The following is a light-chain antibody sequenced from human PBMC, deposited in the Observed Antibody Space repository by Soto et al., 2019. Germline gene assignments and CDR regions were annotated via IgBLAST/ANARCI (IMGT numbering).Light chain of an antibody. CDR1: QTISRY. J-gene: IGKJ4*01. CDR2: AAS. V-gene: IGKV1-39*01. Sequence: DIQMTQSPSSLSASVGDRVTMTCRASQTISRYLNWYQHKPGKAPKLLISAASSLQSGVPSRFSGSGSGTDFALTISSLQFEDFATYYCQESYRTPLTFGGGTKVEIK. CDR3: QESYRTPLT.